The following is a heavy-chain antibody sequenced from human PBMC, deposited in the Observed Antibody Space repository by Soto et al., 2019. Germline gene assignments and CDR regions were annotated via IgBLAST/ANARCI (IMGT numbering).Heavy chain of an antibody. V-gene: IGHV4-4*07. CDR2: IFSSGST. CDR3: AREGSYSAYNFAHGIQLWSFDF. J-gene: IGHJ4*02. CDR1: GGSINTFY. D-gene: IGHD5-12*01. Sequence: SETLSLTCTVSGGSINTFYWSWVRQPAGKGLEWIGRIFSSGSTSFNPSLESRVAMSVDTSKNHFSLNLSSVTAADMAVYYCAREGSYSAYNFAHGIQLWSFDFWGRGALVTVFS.